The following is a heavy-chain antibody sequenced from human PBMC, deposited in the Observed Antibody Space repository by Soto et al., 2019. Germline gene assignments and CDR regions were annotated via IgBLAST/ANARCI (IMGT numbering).Heavy chain of an antibody. Sequence: PSETLSLTCAVYGGSFSGYYWSWIRQPPGKGLEWIGYIYYSGSTDYNPSLKGRVTISVDTSKNQFSLKLRSVTAADTAVYYCARVGGVAARTFDYWGQGTLVTSPQ. J-gene: IGHJ4*02. CDR3: ARVGGVAARTFDY. D-gene: IGHD6-6*01. V-gene: IGHV4-59*01. CDR2: IYYSGST. CDR1: GGSFSGYY.